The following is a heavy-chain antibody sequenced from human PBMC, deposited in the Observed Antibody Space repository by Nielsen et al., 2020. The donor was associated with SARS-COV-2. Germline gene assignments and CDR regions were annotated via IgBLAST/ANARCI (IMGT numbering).Heavy chain of an antibody. CDR2: IYFGDSET. CDR3: ARSPTVTTRYYYYGMDV. CDR1: GYSFTGSW. V-gene: IGHV5-51*01. J-gene: IGHJ6*02. D-gene: IGHD4-17*01. Sequence: KVSCKGSGYSFTGSWMAWVRQMPGKGLEWMGVIYFGDSETRYSPSFQGQVTISADKSINTAYLQWSSLKASDTAMYYCARSPTVTTRYYYYGMDVWGQGTTVTVSS.